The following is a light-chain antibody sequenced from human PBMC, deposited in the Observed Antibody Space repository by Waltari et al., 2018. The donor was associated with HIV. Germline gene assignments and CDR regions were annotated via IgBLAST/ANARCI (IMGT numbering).Light chain of an antibody. CDR1: SNDVGTYSL. J-gene: IGLJ2*01. CDR3: SSYTSFSTVL. V-gene: IGLV2-23*01. Sequence: QSALTQPASVSGSPGPSITISCTGTSNDVGTYSLVSWYQHHPGKAPKLMIYEGNKRPSGVSNRFSGSKSGNTASLTISGLQAEDEADYYCSSYTSFSTVLFGGGTKLTVL. CDR2: EGN.